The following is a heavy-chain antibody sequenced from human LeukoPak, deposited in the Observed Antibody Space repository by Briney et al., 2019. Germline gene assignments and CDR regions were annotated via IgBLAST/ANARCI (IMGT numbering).Heavy chain of an antibody. Sequence: PGGSLRLSCAASGFTFSSYAMSWVRQAPGKGLEWVSAISGSGGSTYYADSVKGRFTISRDNAKNSLYLQMNSLRAEDTAVYYCARDRSDAFDIWGQGTMVTVSS. CDR2: ISGSGGST. CDR1: GFTFSSYA. V-gene: IGHV3-23*01. J-gene: IGHJ3*02. CDR3: ARDRSDAFDI.